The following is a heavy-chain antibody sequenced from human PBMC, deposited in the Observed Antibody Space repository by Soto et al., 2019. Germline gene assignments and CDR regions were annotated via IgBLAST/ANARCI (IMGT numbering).Heavy chain of an antibody. CDR2: MNPNSGNT. CDR3: ARVDPPLHNWFDP. Sequence: QVPLVQSGAEVKKPGASVKVSCKASGYTFTSYDINWVRQATGQGLEWMGWMNPNSGNTGYAQKFQGRVTMTRNTSISTAYMGLSSLRSEDTAVYYCARVDPPLHNWFDPWGQGTLVTVSS. J-gene: IGHJ5*02. V-gene: IGHV1-8*01. CDR1: GYTFTSYD.